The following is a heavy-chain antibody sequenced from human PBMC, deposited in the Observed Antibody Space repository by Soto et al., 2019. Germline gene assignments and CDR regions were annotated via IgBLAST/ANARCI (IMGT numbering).Heavy chain of an antibody. CDR2: IYYSGST. V-gene: IGHV4-39*01. CDR1: GGSISSSSYY. Sequence: QLQLQESGPGLVKPSETLSLTCTVSGGSISSSSYYWGWIRQPPGKGLEWIGSIYYSGSTYYNPSLKSRVTISVDTSKNQFSLKLSSVTAADTAVYYCARQGYSSGWYGGTPDALDIWGQGTMVTVSS. J-gene: IGHJ3*02. D-gene: IGHD6-19*01. CDR3: ARQGYSSGWYGGTPDALDI.